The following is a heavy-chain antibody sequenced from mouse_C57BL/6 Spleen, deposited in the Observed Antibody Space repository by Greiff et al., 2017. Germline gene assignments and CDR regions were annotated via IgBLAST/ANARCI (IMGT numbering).Heavy chain of an antibody. CDR1: GYTFTDHT. CDR3: ARSWGYSYGSSPKFGY. Sequence: VQLQQSDAELVKPGASVKISCKVSGYTFTDHTIHWMKQRPEQGLEWIGYIYPRDGSTKYNEKFKGKATLTADKSSSTAYMQLNSLTSEDAAVYFCARSWGYSYGSSPKFGYWGQGTTLTVSS. V-gene: IGHV1-78*01. J-gene: IGHJ2*01. CDR2: IYPRDGST. D-gene: IGHD1-1*01.